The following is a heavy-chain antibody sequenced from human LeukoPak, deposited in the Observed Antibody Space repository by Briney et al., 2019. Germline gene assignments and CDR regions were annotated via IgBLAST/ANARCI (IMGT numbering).Heavy chain of an antibody. D-gene: IGHD2-2*01. CDR3: ARAALGYCSSTSCFNFDY. Sequence: SETLSLTCTVSGGSISSGGYYWSWIRQHPGKGLEWIGYIYYSGSTYYNPSLKSRVTISVDTSKNQFSLKLSSVTAADTAVYYCARAALGYCSSTSCFNFDYWGQGGLVTVSS. V-gene: IGHV4-31*03. J-gene: IGHJ4*02. CDR2: IYYSGST. CDR1: GGSISSGGYY.